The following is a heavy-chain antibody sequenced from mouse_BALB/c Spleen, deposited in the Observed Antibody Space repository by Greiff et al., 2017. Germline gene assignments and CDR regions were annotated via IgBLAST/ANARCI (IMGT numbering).Heavy chain of an antibody. CDR1: GFNIKDTY. V-gene: IGHV14-3*02. D-gene: IGHD2-10*02. Sequence: EVQLVESGAELVKPGASVKLSCTASGFNIKDTYMHWVKQRPEQGLEWIGRIDPANGNTKYDPKFQGKATITADTSSNTAYLQLSSLTSEDTAVYYCARREYGNYPDYWGQGTSVTVSS. J-gene: IGHJ4*01. CDR2: IDPANGNT. CDR3: ARREYGNYPDY.